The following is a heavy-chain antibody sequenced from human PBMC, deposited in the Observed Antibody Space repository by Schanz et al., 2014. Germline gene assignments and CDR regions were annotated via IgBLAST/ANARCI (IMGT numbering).Heavy chain of an antibody. Sequence: QVQLVQSGAEVRKPGASVKVSCKASGYTFTSDSMHWVRQAPGQGLEWMGMINPSGGSTTYAQKFQGRVTMTRDTSTSTVYMELSSLRSDDTAVYYCARDGVDAAAGGNCWGQGTLVTVSS. CDR1: GYTFTSDS. CDR3: ARDGVDAAAGGNC. D-gene: IGHD6-13*01. V-gene: IGHV1-46*01. J-gene: IGHJ4*02. CDR2: INPSGGST.